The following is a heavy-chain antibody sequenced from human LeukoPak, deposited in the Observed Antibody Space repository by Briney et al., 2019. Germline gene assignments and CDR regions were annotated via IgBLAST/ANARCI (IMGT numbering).Heavy chain of an antibody. J-gene: IGHJ4*02. CDR2: IKQDGSEK. CDR1: GFSFSYYW. CDR3: AGEHQGYCSGGSCYE. D-gene: IGHD2-15*01. V-gene: IGHV3-7*01. Sequence: GGSLRLSCAASGFSFSYYWMSWVRQAPGKGLEWVAKIKQDGSEKYYVDSVKGRFTISRDNAKNSMYLQISSLTAEDTAVYYCAGEHQGYCSGGSCYEGGQGTLVTVSS.